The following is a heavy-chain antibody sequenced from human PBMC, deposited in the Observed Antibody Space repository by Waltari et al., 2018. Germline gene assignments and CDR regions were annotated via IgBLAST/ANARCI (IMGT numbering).Heavy chain of an antibody. CDR2: MNPTSGNT. CDR1: GYTFTSYD. V-gene: IGHV1-8*01. J-gene: IGHJ5*02. Sequence: QVQLVQSGAEVKKPGASVKVSCKASGYTFTSYDINWVRQATGQGLEWMGWMNPTSGNTGYAQKFQGRVTMTRNTSISTAYMELSSLRSEDTAVYYCARGLAAAGISWFDPWGQGTLVTVSS. CDR3: ARGLAAAGISWFDP. D-gene: IGHD6-13*01.